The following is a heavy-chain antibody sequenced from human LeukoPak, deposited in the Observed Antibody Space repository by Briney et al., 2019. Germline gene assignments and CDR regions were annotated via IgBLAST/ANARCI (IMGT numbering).Heavy chain of an antibody. D-gene: IGHD2-8*02. CDR3: AKDRYWNWFDP. V-gene: IGHV3-23*01. CDR2: SSGSGGTT. J-gene: IGHJ5*02. CDR1: GFTFSSYA. Sequence: GGSLRLSCAASGFTFSSYAMSWVRQAPGKGLEWVSGSSGSGGTTYYADSVKGRFTISRDNSKNTLYLQMNSLRAEDTAVYYCAKDRYWNWFDPWGQGTLVTVSS.